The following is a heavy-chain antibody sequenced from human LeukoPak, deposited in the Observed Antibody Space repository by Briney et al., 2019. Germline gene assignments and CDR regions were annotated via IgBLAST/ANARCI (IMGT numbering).Heavy chain of an antibody. Sequence: GGSLRLSCAASGFTFSSYWMSWVRQAPGKGLEWVANIKQDGSEKYYVDSVKGRFTISRDNAKNSLYLQMSSLRAEDTAVYYCARAAVPAAMKGGNWFDPWGQGTLVTVSS. CDR1: GFTFSSYW. J-gene: IGHJ5*02. D-gene: IGHD2-2*01. CDR2: IKQDGSEK. CDR3: ARAAVPAAMKGGNWFDP. V-gene: IGHV3-7*01.